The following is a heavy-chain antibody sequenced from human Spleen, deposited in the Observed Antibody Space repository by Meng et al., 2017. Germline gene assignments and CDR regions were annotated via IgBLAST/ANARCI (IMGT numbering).Heavy chain of an antibody. D-gene: IGHD3-16*02. CDR1: GGSISRYY. Sequence: SETLSLTCTVSGGSISRYYGSWIRQPAGKGLEWIGYIYYSGSTYYNPSLKSRITISVDTSKNQFSLKLSSVTAADTAVYYCARGLSHDYVWGNYRYQYYFDYWGQGTLVTVSS. CDR2: IYYSGST. J-gene: IGHJ4*01. V-gene: IGHV4-59*06. CDR3: ARGLSHDYVWGNYRYQYYFDY.